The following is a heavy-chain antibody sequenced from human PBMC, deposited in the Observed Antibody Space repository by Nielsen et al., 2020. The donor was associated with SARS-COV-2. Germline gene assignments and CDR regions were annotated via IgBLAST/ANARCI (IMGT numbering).Heavy chain of an antibody. J-gene: IGHJ6*03. Sequence: GESLKISCKGSGYSFTSYWIGWVRQMPGKGLEWMGIIYPGDSDTRYSPSFQGQVTISADKSISTAYLQWSSLKASDTAMYYCARQGIAEYYYYYMDVWGKGTTVTVSS. D-gene: IGHD6-13*01. CDR2: IYPGDSDT. CDR3: ARQGIAEYYYYYMDV. V-gene: IGHV5-51*01. CDR1: GYSFTSYW.